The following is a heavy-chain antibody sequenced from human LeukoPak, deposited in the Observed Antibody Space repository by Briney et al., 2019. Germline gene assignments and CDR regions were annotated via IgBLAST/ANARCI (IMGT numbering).Heavy chain of an antibody. V-gene: IGHV4-59*11. CDR3: ARADGYTYGLDY. D-gene: IGHD5-18*01. Sequence: SETLSLTCTVSRGSFSSHYCTWIRQPPGKGLECIGYIHYTGITNYNPSLESRVTISLDTSKNQFSLKLRSVTAADTAVYYCARADGYTYGLDYWGQGTLVTVSS. CDR1: RGSFSSHY. J-gene: IGHJ4*02. CDR2: IHYTGIT.